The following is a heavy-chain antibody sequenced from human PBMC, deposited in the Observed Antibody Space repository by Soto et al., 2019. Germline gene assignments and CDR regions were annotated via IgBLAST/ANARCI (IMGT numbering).Heavy chain of an antibody. Sequence: PSDTLSVTSTVSGGSISSSSYYWGWIRQPPGKGLEWIGSIYYSGSTYYNPSLKSRVTISVDTSKNQFSLKLSSVTAADTAVYYCARHCDILTVCMDVWGQGTTVTVSS. CDR1: GGSISSSSYY. V-gene: IGHV4-39*01. CDR2: IYYSGST. J-gene: IGHJ6*02. D-gene: IGHD3-9*01. CDR3: ARHCDILTVCMDV.